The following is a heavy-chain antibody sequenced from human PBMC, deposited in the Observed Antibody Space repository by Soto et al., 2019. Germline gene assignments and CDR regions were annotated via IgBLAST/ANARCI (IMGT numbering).Heavy chain of an antibody. CDR1: GFSFSTYS. J-gene: IGHJ6*02. CDR3: ARARGPMDV. V-gene: IGHV3-21*01. Sequence: EVQLLESGGGLVKPGGSLRLSCAASGFSFSTYSMNWVRQAPGKGLEWVSSTSNDGSYMYYIDSVKGRFTISRDNAKNSLYLQMNSLRAEDTAVYYCARARGPMDVWGHGTTVTVSS. CDR2: TSNDGSYM.